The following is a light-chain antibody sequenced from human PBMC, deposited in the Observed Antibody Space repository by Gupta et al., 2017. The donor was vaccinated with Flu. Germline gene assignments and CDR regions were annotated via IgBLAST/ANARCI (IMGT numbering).Light chain of an antibody. CDR2: STS. Sequence: IQMTQPPSSLPASVGDTVTITCRASQNIGDYLNWYRHKPGEAPEVLIYSTSNLQSGVPSRFSGSGSGTDFTLTISSRQPEDFATYFCQQSYSTPRVTFGHGTKVDIK. CDR3: QQSYSTPRVT. J-gene: IGKJ3*01. V-gene: IGKV1-39*01. CDR1: QNIGDY.